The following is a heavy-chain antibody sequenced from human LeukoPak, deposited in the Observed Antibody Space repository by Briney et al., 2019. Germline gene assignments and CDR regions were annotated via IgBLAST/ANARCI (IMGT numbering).Heavy chain of an antibody. CDR3: TKDIGYFDY. CDR2: FKSKTDGGTT. CDR1: GFTFSKAW. J-gene: IGHJ4*02. Sequence: GGSLRLSCAASGFTFSKAWMSWVRQAPGKGLEWVGRFKSKTDGGTTDYAAPVKGRFIVSRDDSKNTLYLQMNSLRTEDTAVYFCTKDIGYFDYWGQGFLVTVSS. V-gene: IGHV3-15*01.